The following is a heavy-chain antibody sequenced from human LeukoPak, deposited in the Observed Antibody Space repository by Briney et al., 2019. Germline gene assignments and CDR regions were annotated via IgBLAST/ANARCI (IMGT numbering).Heavy chain of an antibody. Sequence: GGFLRLSCAASGDTFNSYAKSWVRQAPGKGLEWVSSISGSGVVTYYADSVKGRFTISRDNYKNTVYLSMNSLGAEDTAIYFCAQGPGSFDYFDSWGQGTLVTVSS. J-gene: IGHJ4*02. CDR3: AQGPGSFDYFDS. CDR2: ISGSGVVT. CDR1: GDTFNSYA. V-gene: IGHV3-23*01. D-gene: IGHD6-13*01.